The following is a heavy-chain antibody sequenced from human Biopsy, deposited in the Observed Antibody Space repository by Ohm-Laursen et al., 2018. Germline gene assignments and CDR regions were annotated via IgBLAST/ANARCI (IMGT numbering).Heavy chain of an antibody. CDR3: ATKLTGYFHH. V-gene: IGHV1-69*06. J-gene: IGHJ1*01. Sequence: SVKVSCKAPGGTFSNYGVNWVRQAPGQGLEWLGGSIPILGTGNYAQKFQDRVTVAAGTSTSTATMELRSLRSDDTAMYYCATKLTGYFHHWGQGTLVIVSS. D-gene: IGHD3-9*01. CDR2: SIPILGTG. CDR1: GGTFSNYG.